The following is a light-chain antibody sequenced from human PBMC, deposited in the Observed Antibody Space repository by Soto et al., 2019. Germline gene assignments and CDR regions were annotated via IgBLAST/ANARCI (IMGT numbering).Light chain of an antibody. CDR1: QSFRGL. Sequence: EVVFTQSPVTLPLSPVERSTLSCRASQSFRGLLAWYQQKPGQAPRLLIYDAYNRATGIPPRFSGSGSGTDFTLTISSLEPEDSAVYYCQQRHMWPITCGQGTRRAIK. J-gene: IGKJ5*01. CDR2: DAY. CDR3: QQRHMWPIT. V-gene: IGKV3-11*01.